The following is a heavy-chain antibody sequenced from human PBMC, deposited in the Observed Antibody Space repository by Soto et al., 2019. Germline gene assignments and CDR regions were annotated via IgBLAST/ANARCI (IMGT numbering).Heavy chain of an antibody. CDR3: AKEGGGLAAAADRTLRARHC. D-gene: IGHD6-13*01. V-gene: IGHV3-23*01. J-gene: IGHJ4*02. CDR1: GFTFSSYV. Sequence: EVQLLESGGGLVQPGGSLRLSCAASGFTFSSYVMTWVRQAPEKGLEWISAISARGGNTYYANSVKGRFTISRDKSKDTRTLQMNSLRVEDTLPSYCAKEGGGLAAAADRTLRARHCWGEGTPVTVSA. CDR2: ISARGGNT.